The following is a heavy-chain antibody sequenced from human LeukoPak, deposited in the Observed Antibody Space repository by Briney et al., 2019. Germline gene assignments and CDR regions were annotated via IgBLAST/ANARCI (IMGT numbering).Heavy chain of an antibody. J-gene: IGHJ6*03. Sequence: GGSLRLSCAASGFTFSSYAMSWVRQAPGKGLEWVSAISGSGGSTYYADSVKGRFTISRDNSKNTLYLQMSSLRVEDTGVYYCAKGGVLEFYYYIDVWGKGTTVIVSS. CDR1: GFTFSSYA. D-gene: IGHD3-10*01. CDR3: AKGGVLEFYYYIDV. V-gene: IGHV3-23*01. CDR2: ISGSGGST.